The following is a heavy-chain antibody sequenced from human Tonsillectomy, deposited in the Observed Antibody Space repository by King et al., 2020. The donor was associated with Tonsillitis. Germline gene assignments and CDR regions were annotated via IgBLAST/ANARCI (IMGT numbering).Heavy chain of an antibody. CDR2: ISYDGSNK. D-gene: IGHD3-22*01. V-gene: IGHV3-30*18. CDR1: GFTFSSYG. Sequence: VQLVESGGGVVQPGRSLRLSCAASGFTFSSYGMHWVRQAPGKGLEWVAVISYDGSNKYYADSVKGRFTISRDNSKNTLYLQMHSLRAEDMAVYYCAKGYDSSGYYSEYFDLWGRGTLVSVSS. CDR3: AKGYDSSGYYSEYFDL. J-gene: IGHJ2*01.